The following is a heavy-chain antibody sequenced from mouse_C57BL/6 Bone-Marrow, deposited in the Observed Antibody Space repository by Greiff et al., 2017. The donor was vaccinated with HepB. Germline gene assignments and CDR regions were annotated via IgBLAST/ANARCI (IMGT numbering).Heavy chain of an antibody. CDR3: ARGVTTSYWYFDV. CDR2: IYPGSGST. Sequence: VQLQQSGAELVKPGASVKMSCKASGYTFTSYWITWVKQRPGQGLEWIGDIYPGSGSTNYNEKFKSKATLTVDTSSSTAYMQLSSLTSEDSAVYYCARGVTTSYWYFDVWGTGTTVTVSS. CDR1: GYTFTSYW. D-gene: IGHD2-2*01. V-gene: IGHV1-55*01. J-gene: IGHJ1*03.